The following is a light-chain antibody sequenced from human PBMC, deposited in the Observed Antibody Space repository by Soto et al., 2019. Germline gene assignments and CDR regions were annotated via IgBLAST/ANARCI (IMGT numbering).Light chain of an antibody. CDR1: SSNIGAGYD. J-gene: IGLJ1*01. V-gene: IGLV1-40*01. Sequence: QAVVTQPPSVSGAPGQRVTISCTGSSSNIGAGYDVHWYQQLPGTAPKLLIYGNINRPSGVPDRFSASKSDTSASLAIIGLQAEDEADYYCQSYDSSLSGYVFGTGTKVTVL. CDR2: GNI. CDR3: QSYDSSLSGYV.